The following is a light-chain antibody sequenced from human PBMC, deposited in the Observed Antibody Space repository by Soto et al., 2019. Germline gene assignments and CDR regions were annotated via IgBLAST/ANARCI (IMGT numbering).Light chain of an antibody. Sequence: EIVLTQSPATLSLSPGERATLSCKASQSISSYLAWYQQKSGQAPRLLIYDASNRATVIPARFSGSGSGTDFTLTISSLEPEDFAVYYCQQRTSWPLFGGGTKVEIK. V-gene: IGKV3-11*01. CDR2: DAS. J-gene: IGKJ4*01. CDR3: QQRTSWPL. CDR1: QSISSY.